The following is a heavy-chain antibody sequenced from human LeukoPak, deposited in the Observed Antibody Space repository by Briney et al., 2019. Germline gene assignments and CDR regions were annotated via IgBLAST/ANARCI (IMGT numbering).Heavy chain of an antibody. CDR3: ARDRGYSCAFDY. J-gene: IGHJ4*02. V-gene: IGHV4-4*07. D-gene: IGHD6-19*01. CDR1: GGSISSYY. CDR2: IYTSGST. Sequence: PSETLSLTCTVSGGSISSYYWSWIRQPAGKGLEWIGRIYTSGSTNYNPSLKSRVTISIDTSKNQFSLKLNSVTAADTAVYYCARDRGYSCAFDYWGQGTLVTVSS.